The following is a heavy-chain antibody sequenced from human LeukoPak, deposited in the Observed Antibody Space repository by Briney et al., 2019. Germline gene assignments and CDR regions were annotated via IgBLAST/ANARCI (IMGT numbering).Heavy chain of an antibody. J-gene: IGHJ3*02. CDR1: GGSFSGYY. CDR3: ARGYCSGGSCYPHAFDI. Sequence: SETLSLTCAVYGGSFSGYYWSWIRQPPGKGLEWIGYIYYSGSTNYNPSLKIRVTISVDTSKNQSSLKLSSVTAADTAVYYCARGYCSGGSCYPHAFDIWGQGTMVTVSS. CDR2: IYYSGST. V-gene: IGHV4-59*01. D-gene: IGHD2-15*01.